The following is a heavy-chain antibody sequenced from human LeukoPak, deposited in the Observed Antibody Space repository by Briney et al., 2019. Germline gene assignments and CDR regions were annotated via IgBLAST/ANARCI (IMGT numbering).Heavy chain of an antibody. D-gene: IGHD3-22*01. CDR3: ARELYSSGYHDAFDI. J-gene: IGHJ3*02. CDR2: IYYSGRT. Sequence: PSETLSLTCTVSGGSVSSTSYYWGWIRQPPGKGLEWIGTIYYSGRTYYNPSLKSRVAISVDTSKNQFSLKLSSVTAADTAVYYCARELYSSGYHDAFDIWGQGTMVTVSS. V-gene: IGHV4-39*07. CDR1: GGSVSSTSYY.